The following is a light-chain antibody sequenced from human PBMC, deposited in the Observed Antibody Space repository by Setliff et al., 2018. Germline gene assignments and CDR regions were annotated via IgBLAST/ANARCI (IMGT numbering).Light chain of an antibody. CDR1: SSDVGGYNY. CDR3: SSYAGSTGNV. J-gene: IGLJ1*01. V-gene: IGLV2-8*01. Sequence: QSVLTQPPSASGSPGQSVTISCTGTSSDVGGYNYVSWYQQHPGKAPKLMIYEVSKRPSGVPDRFSGSKSGNTASLTVSGLQAEDEADYYCSSYAGSTGNVFGTGTKVT. CDR2: EVS.